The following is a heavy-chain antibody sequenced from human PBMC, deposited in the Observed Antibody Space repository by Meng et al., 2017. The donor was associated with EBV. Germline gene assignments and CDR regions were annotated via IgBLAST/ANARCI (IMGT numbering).Heavy chain of an antibody. CDR2: IYWDDDK. CDR3: AHRRDEYSSSWYGWFDP. Sequence: QNTLKESRPTMVKPTQTLTLACTFSGFSLSTSGVGVGWIRQPPGKALEWLALIYWDDDKRYSPSLKSRLTITKDTSKNQVVLTMTNMDPVDTATYYCAHRRDEYSSSWYGWFDPWGQGTLVTVSS. D-gene: IGHD6-13*01. V-gene: IGHV2-5*02. J-gene: IGHJ5*02. CDR1: GFSLSTSGVG.